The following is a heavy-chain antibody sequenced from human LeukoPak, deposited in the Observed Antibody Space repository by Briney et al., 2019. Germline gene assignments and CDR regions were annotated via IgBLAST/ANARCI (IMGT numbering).Heavy chain of an antibody. D-gene: IGHD3-22*01. CDR3: ARDPYYYDSSGYGPSMGIDY. Sequence: SETLSLTCTVSGDSISSYSWSWIRQPPGKGLEWIGSIYYRGSTDYNPSLKSRVTMSVDTSKNQFSLKLSSVTAAHTAVYYCARDPYYYDSSGYGPSMGIDYWGQGTLVTVSS. J-gene: IGHJ4*02. V-gene: IGHV4-59*01. CDR1: GDSISSYS. CDR2: IYYRGST.